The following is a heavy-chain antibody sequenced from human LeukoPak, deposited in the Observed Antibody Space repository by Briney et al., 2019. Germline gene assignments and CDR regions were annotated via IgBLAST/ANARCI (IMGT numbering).Heavy chain of an antibody. J-gene: IGHJ6*03. CDR2: ISGYNGNT. Sequence: ASVKVSCKASGYTFTSYGINWVRQAPGQGLDWMGWISGYNGNTNYAQKVQGRVTMTTDTSTSTAYMELRSLGSDDTAVYYCARRWSGYYMDVWGKGTTVTVSS. CDR1: GYTFTSYG. CDR3: ARRWSGYYMDV. V-gene: IGHV1-18*01.